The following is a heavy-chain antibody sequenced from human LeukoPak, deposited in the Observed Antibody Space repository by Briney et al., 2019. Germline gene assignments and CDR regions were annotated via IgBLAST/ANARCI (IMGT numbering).Heavy chain of an antibody. CDR3: ARQVGYCSAGNCYFDY. CDR1: GFTFTSSA. J-gene: IGHJ4*02. Sequence: GTSVKVSCKASGFTFTSSAMQWVRQARGQRLEWIGWIVVGSGNTNYAQKFQERVTITRDMSTSTAYMELSSLRSEDTAVYYCARQVGYCSAGNCYFDYWGRGTLVTVSS. CDR2: IVVGSGNT. D-gene: IGHD2-15*01. V-gene: IGHV1-58*02.